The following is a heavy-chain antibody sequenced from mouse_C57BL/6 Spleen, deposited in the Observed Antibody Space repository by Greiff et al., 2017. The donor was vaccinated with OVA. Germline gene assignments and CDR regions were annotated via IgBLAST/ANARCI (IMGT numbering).Heavy chain of an antibody. J-gene: IGHJ4*01. CDR2: FYPGSGSI. V-gene: IGHV1-62-2*01. Sequence: VKLVESGAELVKPGASVKLSCKASGYTFTEYTIHWVKQRSGQGLEWIGWFYPGSGSIKYNEKFKDKATLTADKSSSTVYMELSRLTSEDSAVYFCARHPPDYYAMDYWGQGTSVTVSS. CDR1: GYTFTEYT. CDR3: ARHPPDYYAMDY.